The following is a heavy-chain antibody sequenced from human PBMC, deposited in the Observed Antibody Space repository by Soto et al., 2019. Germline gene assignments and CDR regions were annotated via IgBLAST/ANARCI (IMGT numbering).Heavy chain of an antibody. Sequence: QVQLVQSGAEVKKPGASVKVSCKASGYTFTSYGIAWVRQAPGKGLEWMAWINGYNGNTKYAQKAQGRVTMTTDTSTNTAYMELRSLRSDDTAVYYCAREGTYARSLDYWGKGTLVTVSS. D-gene: IGHD3-10*01. J-gene: IGHJ4*02. CDR3: AREGTYARSLDY. CDR2: INGYNGNT. CDR1: GYTFTSYG. V-gene: IGHV1-18*01.